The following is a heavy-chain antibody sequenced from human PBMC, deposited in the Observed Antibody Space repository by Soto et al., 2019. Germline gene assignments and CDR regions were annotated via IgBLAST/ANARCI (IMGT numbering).Heavy chain of an antibody. CDR3: ARDPRYCSGGSCYPPRGNWFDP. Sequence: ASVKVSCKASGYTFTSYYMHWVRQAPGQGLEWMGIINPSGGSTSYAQKFQGRVTMTRDTSTSTVYMELSSLRSEDTAVYYCARDPRYCSGGSCYPPRGNWFDPWGQGTLVTVS. CDR1: GYTFTSYY. CDR2: INPSGGST. V-gene: IGHV1-46*01. J-gene: IGHJ5*02. D-gene: IGHD2-15*01.